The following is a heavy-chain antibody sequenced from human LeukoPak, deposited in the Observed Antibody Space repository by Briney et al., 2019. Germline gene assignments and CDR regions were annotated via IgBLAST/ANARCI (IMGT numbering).Heavy chain of an antibody. CDR1: GGSISSSSYY. Sequence: SETLSLTCTVSGGSISSSSYYWGWIRQPPGKGLEWVGSIYYSGSTHYNPSLKSRVTISVDTSKNQFSLKLSSVTAADTAVYYCASMSAERPTDYWGQGTLVTVSS. D-gene: IGHD1-14*01. V-gene: IGHV4-39*07. J-gene: IGHJ4*02. CDR2: IYYSGST. CDR3: ASMSAERPTDY.